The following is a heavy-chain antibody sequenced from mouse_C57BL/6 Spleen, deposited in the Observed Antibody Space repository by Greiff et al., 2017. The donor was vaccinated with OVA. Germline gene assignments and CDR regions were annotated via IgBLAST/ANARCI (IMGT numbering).Heavy chain of an antibody. CDR1: GYTFTSYW. CDR3: ARLAHVTCSDAMDY. D-gene: IGHD2-12*01. J-gene: IGHJ4*01. Sequence: VQLQQPGAELVKPGASVKMSCKASGYTFTSYWITWVKQRPGHGLEWIGDISPGSGSTTYNEKFKSKATLTVDTSSSTAYMQLSSLTSEDSAVYYCARLAHVTCSDAMDYWGQGTSVTVSS. CDR2: ISPGSGST. V-gene: IGHV1-55*01.